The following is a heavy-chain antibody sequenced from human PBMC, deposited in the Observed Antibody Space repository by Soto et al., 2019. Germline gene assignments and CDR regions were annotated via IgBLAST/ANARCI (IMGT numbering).Heavy chain of an antibody. J-gene: IGHJ6*02. CDR2: IYYSGST. CDR3: ARGGGSSCYYCYGMDF. V-gene: IGHV4-59*13. D-gene: IGHD3-16*01. CDR1: GGSISSYY. Sequence: PSETLSLTCTVSGGSISSYYWSWIRQPPGKGLECIGYIYYSGSTNYNPSLRSRVTISVHTSKNQFSLKLSSVTAADTAVYYCARGGGSSCYYCYGMDFWGQGTTVTVSS.